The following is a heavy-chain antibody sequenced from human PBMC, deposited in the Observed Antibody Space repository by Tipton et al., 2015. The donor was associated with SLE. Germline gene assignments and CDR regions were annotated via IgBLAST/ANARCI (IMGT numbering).Heavy chain of an antibody. D-gene: IGHD6-13*01. V-gene: IGHV4-34*01. CDR2: INHSGST. J-gene: IGHJ4*02. CDR3: ARRRAAVPFDY. Sequence: AGLVKPSETLSLTCTVSGASISSLYWSWIRQPPGKGLEWIGEINHSGSTNYNPSLKSRVTISVDTSKNQFSLKLSSVTAADTAVYYCARRRAAVPFDYWGQGTLVTVS. CDR1: GASISSLY.